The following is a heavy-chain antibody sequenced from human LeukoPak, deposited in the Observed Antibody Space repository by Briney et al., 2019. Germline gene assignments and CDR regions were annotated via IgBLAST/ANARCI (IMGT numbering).Heavy chain of an antibody. Sequence: PSETLSLTCTVSGGSISSYYWSWIRQPAGKGLEWIGRIYTSGSTNYNPSLKSRVTMSVDTSKNQFSLKLSSVTAADTAVYYCAGTRNYDILTGYYNWGQGTLVTVSS. V-gene: IGHV4-4*07. CDR1: GGSISSYY. CDR3: AGTRNYDILTGYYN. D-gene: IGHD3-9*01. CDR2: IYTSGST. J-gene: IGHJ4*02.